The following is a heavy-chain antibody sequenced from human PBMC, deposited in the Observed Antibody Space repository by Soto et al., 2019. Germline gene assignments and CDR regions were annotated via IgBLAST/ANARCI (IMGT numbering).Heavy chain of an antibody. D-gene: IGHD2-2*01. Sequence: GESVKSSCTGFGYTFPTFWISWVRQMPGEGLEWVGRIDPRDSCVNCSPSFQGHVTISVDKSISTAHLQWGSLKASGTAMYFCARLFCSSSTCDSWFAAWGAGTLVTVSS. J-gene: IGHJ5*02. CDR2: IDPRDSCV. CDR1: GYTFPTFW. CDR3: ARLFCSSSTCDSWFAA. V-gene: IGHV5-10-1*01.